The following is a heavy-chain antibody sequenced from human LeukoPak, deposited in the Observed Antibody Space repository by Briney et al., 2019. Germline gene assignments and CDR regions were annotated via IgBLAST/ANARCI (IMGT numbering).Heavy chain of an antibody. CDR2: IYYSGST. J-gene: IGHJ6*03. Sequence: SETLSLTCTVSGGSISSSSYYWGWIRQPPGKGLEWIGSIYYSGSTYYNPSLKSRVTISVDTSKNQFSLKLSSVTAADTAVYYCARLGDYYYYMDVWGKGTTVTVSS. D-gene: IGHD7-27*01. CDR3: ARLGDYYYYMDV. CDR1: GGSISSSSYY. V-gene: IGHV4-39*07.